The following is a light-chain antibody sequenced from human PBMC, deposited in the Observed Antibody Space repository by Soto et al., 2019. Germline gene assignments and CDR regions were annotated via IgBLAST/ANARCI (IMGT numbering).Light chain of an antibody. CDR3: QQYGSSPLLT. CDR2: GAS. V-gene: IGKV3-20*01. J-gene: IGKJ4*01. Sequence: EIVLTQSPGTVSLSPGERATLSCRASQSVSSTYLAWYQQKPGQAPRLLIYGASNRATGIPDRFSGSGSGTDFTLTISRLEPEDFAVYYCQQYGSSPLLTFGGGTKVDI. CDR1: QSVSSTY.